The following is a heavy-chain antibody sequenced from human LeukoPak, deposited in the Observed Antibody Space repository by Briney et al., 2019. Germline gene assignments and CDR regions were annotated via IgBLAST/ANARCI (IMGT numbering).Heavy chain of an antibody. J-gene: IGHJ4*02. CDR3: ASGSSCSGGSCYSSFDY. V-gene: IGHV1-2*02. D-gene: IGHD2-15*01. Sequence: GASVKVSCKASGYTFTGYYMHWVRQAPGQGLEWMGWINPNSGGTNYAQKFQGRVTMTRDTSISTAYMELSRLRSDDTAVYYCASGSSCSGGSCYSSFDYWGQGTLVTVSS. CDR1: GYTFTGYY. CDR2: INPNSGGT.